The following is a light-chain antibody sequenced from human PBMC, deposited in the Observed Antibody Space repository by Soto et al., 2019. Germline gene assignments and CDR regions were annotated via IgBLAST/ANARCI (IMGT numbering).Light chain of an antibody. J-gene: IGKJ1*01. Sequence: EIVMTQSPATLSVSQGERATLSCRASQSVSSNLAWYQQKPGQPPRLLIYGASTRATGLPARFSGSGSGTEFTVTISSLQSEDFVVFYCQQYNNWPETLGQGTKV. CDR1: QSVSSN. V-gene: IGKV3-15*01. CDR3: QQYNNWPET. CDR2: GAS.